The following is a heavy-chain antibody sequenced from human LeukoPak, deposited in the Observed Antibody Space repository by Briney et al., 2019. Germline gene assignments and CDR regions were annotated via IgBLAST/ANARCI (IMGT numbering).Heavy chain of an antibody. CDR3: VKAFVRYDILTGYYTHFDY. D-gene: IGHD3-9*01. V-gene: IGHV3-23*01. CDR2: ISGSGGST. J-gene: IGHJ4*02. CDR1: GFTFSSYA. Sequence: PGGSLRLSCAASGFTFSSYAMSWVRQAPGKGLEWVSAISGSGGSTYYADSVKGRFTISRDNSKNTLYLQMNSLRAEDTAVYYWVKAFVRYDILTGYYTHFDYWGQGTLVTVSS.